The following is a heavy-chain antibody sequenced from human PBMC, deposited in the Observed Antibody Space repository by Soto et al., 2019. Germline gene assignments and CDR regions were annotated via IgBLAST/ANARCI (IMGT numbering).Heavy chain of an antibody. CDR3: ARDLTSIAAH. Sequence: PLGSLSLSCASSGFTFISYSMNWVRQAPGKGLEWVSSISSSSSYIYYADSVKGRFTISRDNAKNSLYLQMNSLRAEDTAVYYCARDLTSIAAHWGQGTLVTVSS. D-gene: IGHD6-6*01. CDR1: GFTFISYS. CDR2: ISSSSSYI. V-gene: IGHV3-21*01. J-gene: IGHJ4*02.